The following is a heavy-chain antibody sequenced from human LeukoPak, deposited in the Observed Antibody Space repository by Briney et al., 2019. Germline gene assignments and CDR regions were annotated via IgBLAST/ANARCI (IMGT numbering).Heavy chain of an antibody. CDR2: IYSGGST. Sequence: GGSLRLSCAASGFTFSSYAMSWVRQAPGKGLEWVSVIYSGGSTYYADSVKGRFTFSRDNSKNTLYLQMNSLRAEDTAVYYCARGSPAFDYWGQGTLVTVSS. V-gene: IGHV3-66*01. J-gene: IGHJ4*02. CDR3: ARGSPAFDY. CDR1: GFTFSSYA.